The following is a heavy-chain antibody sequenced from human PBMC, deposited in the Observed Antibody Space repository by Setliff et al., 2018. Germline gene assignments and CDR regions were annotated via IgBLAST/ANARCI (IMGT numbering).Heavy chain of an antibody. D-gene: IGHD2-8*01. CDR2: ISAYNGKT. CDR1: GYTLSNSI. J-gene: IGHJ4*02. V-gene: IGHV1-18*01. Sequence: ASVKVSCKASGYTLSNSILSWVRQAPGQGLEWVGWISAYNGKTYSAQKFQDRVTLTTHTSTNMGYLELRDLRFDDTAVYYCLRLVRYCSRTTCQRTPGDEVWGQGTLVTVPQ. CDR3: LRLVRYCSRTTCQRTPGDEV.